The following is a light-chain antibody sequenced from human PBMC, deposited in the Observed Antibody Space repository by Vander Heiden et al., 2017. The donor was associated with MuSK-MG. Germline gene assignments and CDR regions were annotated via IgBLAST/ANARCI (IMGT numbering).Light chain of an antibody. CDR3: NSQDSSANLV. CDR1: SLRRYY. CDR2: GPN. Sequence: SSELTQDPAVSVALGQTVRITCQGDSLRRYYATWYQQKPGQAPGLVLYGPNNRPSGIPDRCSGSSPGNTAYLTITGAQAEDEADYYCNSQDSSANLVFGTGTKLTVL. J-gene: IGLJ1*01. V-gene: IGLV3-19*01.